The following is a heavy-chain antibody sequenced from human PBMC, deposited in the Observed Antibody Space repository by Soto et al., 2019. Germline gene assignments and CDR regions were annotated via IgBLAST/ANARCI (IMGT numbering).Heavy chain of an antibody. CDR3: ARDRYFYDSRGYYRTLDS. CDR2: IFHSGIT. J-gene: IGHJ5*01. Sequence: ETLSLTGTISVDSFSNHYWTWIRQSPGKGLEWIGYIFHSGITDYNPSVKSRVTISIDKSRNLFSLNLTSVTAADTAVYYCARDRYFYDSRGYYRTLDSWGQGTLVTVSS. CDR1: VDSFSNHY. V-gene: IGHV4-59*11. D-gene: IGHD3-22*01.